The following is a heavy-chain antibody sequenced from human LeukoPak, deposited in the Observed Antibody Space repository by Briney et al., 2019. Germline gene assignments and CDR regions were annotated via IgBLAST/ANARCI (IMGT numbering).Heavy chain of an antibody. CDR1: GFTFSSYA. CDR3: ARDDILTGYYYGMDV. CDR2: IRGSGGST. Sequence: PGGSLRLSCAASGFTFSSYAMSWVRQAPGKGLEWVSGIRGSGGSTYYADSVKGRFTISRDNSKNTLYLQMNSLRAEDTAVYYCARDDILTGYYYGMDVWGQGTTVTVSS. J-gene: IGHJ6*02. D-gene: IGHD3-9*01. V-gene: IGHV3-23*01.